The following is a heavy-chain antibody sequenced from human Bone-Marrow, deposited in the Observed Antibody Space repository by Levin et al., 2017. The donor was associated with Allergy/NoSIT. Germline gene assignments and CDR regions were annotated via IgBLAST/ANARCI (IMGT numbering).Heavy chain of an antibody. CDR3: ARDYENRYGYQNYFNY. CDR1: GFTFTSYS. CDR2: VSNDGSDK. V-gene: IGHV3-30-3*01. D-gene: IGHD5-18*01. Sequence: GESLKISCAASGFTFTSYSVHWVRQAPGKGLEWLAKVSNDGSDKFGDSVRGRFTISRDHSRNTVYLQMNYVRGEDTAVYYCARDYENRYGYQNYFNYWGQGTLVTVSS. J-gene: IGHJ4*02.